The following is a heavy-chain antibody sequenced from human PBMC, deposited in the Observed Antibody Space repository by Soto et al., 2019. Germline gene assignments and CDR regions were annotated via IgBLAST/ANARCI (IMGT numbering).Heavy chain of an antibody. D-gene: IGHD3-22*01. CDR2: ISAYNGNT. CDR1: GYTFTSYG. CDR3: ATRATMIVVVTYDDKAFDI. J-gene: IGHJ3*02. Sequence: VASVKVSCKASGYTFTSYGISWVRQAPGQGLEWMGWISAYNGNTNYAQKLQGRVTMTTDTSTSTAYMELRSLRSDDTAVYYCATRATMIVVVTYDDKAFDIWGQGTMVTVSS. V-gene: IGHV1-18*01.